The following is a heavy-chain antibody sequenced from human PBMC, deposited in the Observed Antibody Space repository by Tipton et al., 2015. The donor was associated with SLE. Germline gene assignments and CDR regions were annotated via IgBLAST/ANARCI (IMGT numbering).Heavy chain of an antibody. CDR1: GFTVSSNY. J-gene: IGHJ2*01. V-gene: IGHV3-53*04. Sequence: SLRLSCAASGFTVSSNYMSWVRQAPGKGLEWVSVIYSGGSTYYADSVKGRFTISRHNSKNTLYLQMNSLRAEDTAVYYCAREGSAAGRYFDLWSRGTLVTVSS. D-gene: IGHD6-13*01. CDR3: AREGSAAGRYFDL. CDR2: IYSGGST.